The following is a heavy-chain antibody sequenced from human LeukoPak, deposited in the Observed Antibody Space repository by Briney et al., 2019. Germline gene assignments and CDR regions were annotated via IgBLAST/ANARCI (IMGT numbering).Heavy chain of an antibody. J-gene: IGHJ4*02. CDR1: GGSINTYY. CDR2: AHYTGST. V-gene: IGHV4-59*01. CDR3: VRRDNSGWNYFDY. D-gene: IGHD6-19*01. Sequence: SETLSLTCTVSGGSINTYYWSWIRQPPGKGLEWIGYAHYTGSTNYNPSLKGRVTMSVDTSKNQLSLKLTSVTAADTALYYCVRRDNSGWNYFDYWGQGTLVTVPS.